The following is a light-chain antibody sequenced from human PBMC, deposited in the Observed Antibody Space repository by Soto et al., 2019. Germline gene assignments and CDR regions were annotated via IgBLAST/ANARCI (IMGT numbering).Light chain of an antibody. CDR2: DAP. J-gene: IGKJ1*01. CDR1: QNVDNW. Sequence: DIQMTQSPSPLSASVADRGTIACRASQNVDNWVAWYQQKPGKAPKFLIYDAPKLESGVPPRFSSRESGTKNTLTIISLQPDDLSMYYCQRYNSNSRTFGQGTRV. CDR3: QRYNSNSRT. V-gene: IGKV1-5*01.